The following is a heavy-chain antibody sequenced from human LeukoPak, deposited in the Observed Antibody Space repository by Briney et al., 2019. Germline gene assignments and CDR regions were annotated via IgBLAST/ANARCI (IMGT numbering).Heavy chain of an antibody. CDR2: INHDESKK. D-gene: IGHD6-6*01. J-gene: IGHJ5*02. CDR3: AISTYSSSPS. Sequence: GGSLRLSCAASGFAFSDHWMIWVRQAPGKGLEWVANINHDESKKYYVDSVEGRFTISRDNAKNSLYLQMNGLRAEDTAVYYCAISTYSSSPSWGQGTLVTVSS. V-gene: IGHV3-7*01. CDR1: GFAFSDHW.